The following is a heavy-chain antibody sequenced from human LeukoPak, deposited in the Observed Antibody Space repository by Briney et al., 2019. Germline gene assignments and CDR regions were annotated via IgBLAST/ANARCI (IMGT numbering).Heavy chain of an antibody. CDR3: AGGGWDNFDY. V-gene: IGHV1-69*06. J-gene: IGHJ4*02. D-gene: IGHD3-16*01. Sequence: SVKVSCKASGGTFRSYAISWVRQAPGQGLEWMGGIIPIFGTANYAQKFQGRVTITAEKSASTAYMELSSLRSEDTAGFYCAGGGWDNFDYWGQGTLVTVSS. CDR2: IIPIFGTA. CDR1: GGTFRSYA.